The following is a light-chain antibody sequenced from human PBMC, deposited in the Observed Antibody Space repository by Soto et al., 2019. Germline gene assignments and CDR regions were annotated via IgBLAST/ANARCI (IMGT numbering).Light chain of an antibody. CDR2: LNSDGTH. CDR3: QTWDTVGV. Sequence: QPVLTQSPSAYASLGASVKLTCTLSSGYSTYAIAWHQHQPENGPRFLMKLNSDGTHDKGDGIPDRFSGSTSGAERYLNISSLQSEDEADYYCQTWDTVGVFGGGTKLTVL. V-gene: IGLV4-69*01. CDR1: SGYSTYA. J-gene: IGLJ2*01.